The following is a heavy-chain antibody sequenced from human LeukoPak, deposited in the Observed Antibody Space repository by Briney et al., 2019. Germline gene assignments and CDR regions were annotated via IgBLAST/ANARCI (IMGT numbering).Heavy chain of an antibody. Sequence: SETLSLTCTVSGGSINSGGHYCNWLRQHPGKGLEWVGYIYYSGSTYYNPSLKSRLTISVDTSKNQFSLKLSSVTAADTAVYYCARDRGYGMDVWGQGTTVTVSS. CDR2: IYYSGST. V-gene: IGHV4-31*03. CDR1: GGSINSGGHY. CDR3: ARDRGYGMDV. J-gene: IGHJ6*02.